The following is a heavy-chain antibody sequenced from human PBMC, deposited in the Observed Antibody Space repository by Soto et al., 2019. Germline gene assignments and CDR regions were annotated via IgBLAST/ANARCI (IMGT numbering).Heavy chain of an antibody. Sequence: QVLLQESGPGLVQPSGTLSLSCAVSGGSISSSHFWGWVRQPPGKGLEWVGGISHSGSVNYNPSLKSRITISIDKSKNQFSLKLNAVTAADTAVSYCARSFGWYAIDYWGQGTLVIVSS. V-gene: IGHV4-4*02. J-gene: IGHJ4*02. CDR2: ISHSGSV. CDR3: ARSFGWYAIDY. D-gene: IGHD6-19*01. CDR1: GGSISSSHF.